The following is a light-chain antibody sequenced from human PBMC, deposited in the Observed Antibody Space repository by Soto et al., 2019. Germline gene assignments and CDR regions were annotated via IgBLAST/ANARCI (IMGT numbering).Light chain of an antibody. V-gene: IGLV2-14*01. CDR3: SSYTSSSTGV. J-gene: IGLJ2*01. CDR2: EVS. Sequence: QSVLTQPASVSGSPGQSSTISCTGNNSDVGGYNYVSWYQQHPGKAPKLMIYEVSNRPSGVSNRFSRSKSGNTASLTISGLQAEQEADYYCSSYTSSSTGVFGGGTKLTVL. CDR1: NSDVGGYNY.